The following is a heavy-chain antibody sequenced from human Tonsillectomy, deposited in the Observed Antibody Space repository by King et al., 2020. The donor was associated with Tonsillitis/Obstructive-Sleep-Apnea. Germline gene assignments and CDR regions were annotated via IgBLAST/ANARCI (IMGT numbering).Heavy chain of an antibody. CDR1: GGSISSYY. V-gene: IGHV4-4*07. Sequence: VQLQESGPGLVKPSETLSLTCTVSGGSISSYYWSWIRPPAGKGLGWIGRIYTSESTNYNPSLKSRVTMSVDTSKNQFSLKLSSVTAADTAVYYCARDLGYRYSDYWGQGTLVTVSS. J-gene: IGHJ4*02. CDR2: IYTSEST. CDR3: ARDLGYRYSDY. D-gene: IGHD5-18*01.